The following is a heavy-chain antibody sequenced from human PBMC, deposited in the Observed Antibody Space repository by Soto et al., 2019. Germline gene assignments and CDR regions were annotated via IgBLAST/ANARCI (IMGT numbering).Heavy chain of an antibody. CDR1: GDSITASYSN. J-gene: IGHJ5*02. CDR3: AKLVRDDVPSSDLYX. CDR2: FYYSGTT. V-gene: IGHV4-39*01. Sequence: SDTLSLTFTVSGDSITASYSNWAWIRQPPGKGLELIGTFYYSGTTSQNPPLRSRITISGDTSRNQFSLNLRSVTAADSGVYYCAKLVRDDVPSSDLYXWGQGTLVTVSX. D-gene: IGHD6-25*01.